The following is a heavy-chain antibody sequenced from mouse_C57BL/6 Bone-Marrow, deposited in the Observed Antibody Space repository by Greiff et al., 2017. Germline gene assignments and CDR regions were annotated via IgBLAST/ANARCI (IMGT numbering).Heavy chain of an antibody. Sequence: VQLQQPGAELVRPGSSVKLSCKASGYTFTSYWMHWVKQRPIQGLEWIGNIDPSDSETHYNQKFKDKATLTVDKSSSTAYMQLSSLTSEDSAVYYCARLIYYYGSSYGDYGGQGTTLTVSS. V-gene: IGHV1-52*01. D-gene: IGHD1-1*01. J-gene: IGHJ2*01. CDR1: GYTFTSYW. CDR3: ARLIYYYGSSYGDY. CDR2: IDPSDSET.